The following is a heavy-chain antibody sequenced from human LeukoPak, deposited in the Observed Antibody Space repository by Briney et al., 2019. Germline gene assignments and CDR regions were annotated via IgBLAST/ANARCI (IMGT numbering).Heavy chain of an antibody. V-gene: IGHV3-11*01. CDR2: ISSDGTTI. D-gene: IGHD1-1*01. CDR3: ATGYPSDWFDP. CDR1: GFTFSDYY. Sequence: SPGGSLRLSCAASGFTFSDYYMTWIRQAPGKGLEWISYISSDGTTIYYADPVKGRFTISRDNAKNSLYLQINSLRAEDTAVYYCATGYPSDWFDPWGQGTLVTVSS. J-gene: IGHJ5*02.